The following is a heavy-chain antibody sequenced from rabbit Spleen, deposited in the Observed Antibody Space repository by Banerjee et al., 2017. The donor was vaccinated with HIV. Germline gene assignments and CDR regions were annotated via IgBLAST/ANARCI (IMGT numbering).Heavy chain of an antibody. Sequence: QSLEESGGDLVKPGASLTLSCTASGLSFSSSNYMCWVRRAPGKGLEWIGCIYTDSGTTYYASWAKGRFTVSKTSSTTVTLQRTSLTVADTATYFCTRSFILWGQGTLVTVS. CDR1: GLSFSSSNY. V-gene: IGHV1S40*01. J-gene: IGHJ4*01. CDR2: IYTDSGTT. CDR3: TRSFIL.